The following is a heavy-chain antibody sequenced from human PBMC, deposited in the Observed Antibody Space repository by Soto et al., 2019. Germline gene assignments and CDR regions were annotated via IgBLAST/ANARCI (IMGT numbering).Heavy chain of an antibody. CDR1: GGSISSYY. CDR3: ARSVEMATTAYFDY. Sequence: QVQLQESGPGLVKPSETLSLTCTVSGGSISSYYWSWIRQPPGKGLEWIGYIYYSGSTNYNPSLKSRVTIPVDTSKNQFSLKLSSVTAADTAVYYCARSVEMATTAYFDYWGQGTLVTVSS. CDR2: IYYSGST. V-gene: IGHV4-59*08. D-gene: IGHD5-12*01. J-gene: IGHJ4*02.